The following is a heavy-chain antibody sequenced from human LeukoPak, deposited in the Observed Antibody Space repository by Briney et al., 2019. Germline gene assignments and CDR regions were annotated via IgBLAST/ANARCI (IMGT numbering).Heavy chain of an antibody. J-gene: IGHJ4*02. V-gene: IGHV3-30*18. CDR1: GFTSSSYG. D-gene: IGHD3-22*01. CDR3: AKGPITMIVVVTPFDY. CDR2: ISYDGSNK. Sequence: GGSLRLSCAASGFTSSSYGMHWVRQAPGKGRGRVAVISYDGSNKYYADSLKGAFTISTDNFQNTRYLQIYSLRAVDTAVYYYAKGPITMIVVVTPFDYWGQGTLVTVSS.